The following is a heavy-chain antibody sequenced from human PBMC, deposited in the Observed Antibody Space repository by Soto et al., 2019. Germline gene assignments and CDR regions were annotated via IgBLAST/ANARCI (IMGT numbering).Heavy chain of an antibody. CDR1: GGSISSSY. V-gene: IGHV4-4*07. CDR3: ASGRILTCYYLYYGMDV. CDR2: IYTSGST. Sequence: QVQLQESGPGLVKPSETLSLTCTVSGGSISSSYWSWIRQPAGKGLEGIGRIYTSGSTNYNPSLKSRVTMSVDTSKNQFSLRLSSVTAADTAVYYCASGRILTCYYLYYGMDVWGQGTTVTVSS. J-gene: IGHJ6*02. D-gene: IGHD3-9*01.